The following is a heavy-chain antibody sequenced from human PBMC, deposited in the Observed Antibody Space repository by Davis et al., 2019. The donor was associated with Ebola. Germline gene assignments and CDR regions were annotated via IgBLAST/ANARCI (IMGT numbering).Heavy chain of an antibody. Sequence: GESLKISCAASGFTFSNYPMHWVRQAPGKGLEWVALISQDGSNKYYADSVKGRFTISRDNSKNTLSLQMNSLRAEDTAVYYCVRDSEYRLLINPDGMDVWGHGTSVTVSS. CDR1: GFTFSNYP. V-gene: IGHV3-30*04. CDR3: VRDSEYRLLINPDGMDV. D-gene: IGHD3-9*01. J-gene: IGHJ6*02. CDR2: ISQDGSNK.